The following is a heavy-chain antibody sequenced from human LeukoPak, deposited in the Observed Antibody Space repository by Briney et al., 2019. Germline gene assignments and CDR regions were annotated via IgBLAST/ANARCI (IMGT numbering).Heavy chain of an antibody. CDR2: IRYDGSNK. D-gene: IGHD6-19*01. Sequence: GGSLRLSCAASGFTFSSYGMHWVRHAPGKGLEWVAFIRYDGSNKYYADSVKGRFTISRDNSKNTLYLQMNSLRAEDTAVYYCAKGLRDSSGWTFDYWGQGTLVTVSS. CDR1: GFTFSSYG. CDR3: AKGLRDSSGWTFDY. J-gene: IGHJ4*02. V-gene: IGHV3-30*02.